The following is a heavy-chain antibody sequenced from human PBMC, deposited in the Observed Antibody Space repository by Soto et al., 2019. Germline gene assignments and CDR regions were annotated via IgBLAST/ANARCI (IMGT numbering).Heavy chain of an antibody. CDR2: INPNSGGT. Sequence: GASVKVSCKASGYTFTGYYMHWVRQAPGQGLEWMGWINPNSGGTNYAQKFQGWVTMTRDTSISTAYMELSRLRSDDTAVHYCAKITIFGVVTLDYWGQGTLVTVSS. V-gene: IGHV1-2*04. CDR3: AKITIFGVVTLDY. J-gene: IGHJ4*02. D-gene: IGHD3-3*01. CDR1: GYTFTGYY.